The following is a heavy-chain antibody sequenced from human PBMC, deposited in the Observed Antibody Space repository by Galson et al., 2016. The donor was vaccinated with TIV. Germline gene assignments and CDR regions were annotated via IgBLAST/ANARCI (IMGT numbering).Heavy chain of an antibody. CDR2: LNPSGVTT. V-gene: IGHV1-46*01. J-gene: IGHJ4*02. D-gene: IGHD5-12*01. Sequence: QSGAEVKKPVESLKVSCKASGYIFTTYYIHWVRQAPGQGLEWMGMLNPSGVTTSYAEKFQDRVTMSMDTSTSTFYMELSSLTSEDTAIYYCSREKYSGFGFWGQGTLVTVSS. CDR1: GYIFTTYY. CDR3: SREKYSGFGF.